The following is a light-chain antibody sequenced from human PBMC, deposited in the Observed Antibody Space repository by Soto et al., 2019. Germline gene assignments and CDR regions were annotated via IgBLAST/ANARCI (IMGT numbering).Light chain of an antibody. V-gene: IGLV2-8*01. CDR2: EVS. Sequence: QSALTQPPSASGSPGQSVTISCTGTSSDVGGYNYVSWYQQHSGKAPKLMIYEVSKRPSGVPDRFSGSKSGSTASLTVSGHQAEDEADYYCSSYAGSNNPFVFGTGTKLTVL. CDR1: SSDVGGYNY. CDR3: SSYAGSNNPFV. J-gene: IGLJ1*01.